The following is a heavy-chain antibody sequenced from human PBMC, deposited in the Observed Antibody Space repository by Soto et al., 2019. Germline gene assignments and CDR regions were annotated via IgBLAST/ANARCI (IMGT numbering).Heavy chain of an antibody. J-gene: IGHJ6*03. CDR1: GCTFDDYA. CDR3: AKDQKGRDYYYYMDV. Sequence: LRLSCGASGCTFDDYAMDWVRQAPGKGLEWVSGISWNSGSIGYADSVKGRFTISRDNAKNSLYLQMNSLRAEDTALYYCAKDQKGRDYYYYMDVWGKGTTVTVSS. CDR2: ISWNSGSI. V-gene: IGHV3-9*01.